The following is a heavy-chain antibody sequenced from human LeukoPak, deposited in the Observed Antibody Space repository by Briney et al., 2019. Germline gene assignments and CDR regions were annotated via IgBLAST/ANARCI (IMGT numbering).Heavy chain of an antibody. D-gene: IGHD2-15*01. Sequence: GGSLRLSCAASGFTFSSYAMHWVRQAPGKGLEWVAVISYDGSNKYYADSVKGRFTISRDNSKNTLYLQMNSLRAEDTAVYYCARDYHPRPTLQRLVVVAARGGMDVWGQGTTVTVSS. CDR2: ISYDGSNK. CDR1: GFTFSSYA. V-gene: IGHV3-30-3*01. CDR3: ARDYHPRPTLQRLVVVAARGGMDV. J-gene: IGHJ6*02.